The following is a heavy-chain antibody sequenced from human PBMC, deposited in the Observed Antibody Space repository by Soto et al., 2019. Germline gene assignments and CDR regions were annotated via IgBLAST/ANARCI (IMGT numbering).Heavy chain of an antibody. CDR2: ISSSNNI. V-gene: IGHV3-48*01. D-gene: IGHD2-15*01. J-gene: IGHJ6*02. CDR1: GFAFTSYS. CDR3: ARRRDCSGGSCYGMDV. Sequence: GGSLRLSCAASGFAFTSYSMNWVRQVPGKGLEWVSYISSSNNIHYADSVKGRFTISRDNAKNSLYLQMNSLRAEDTAMYYCARRRDCSGGSCYGMDVWGQGT.